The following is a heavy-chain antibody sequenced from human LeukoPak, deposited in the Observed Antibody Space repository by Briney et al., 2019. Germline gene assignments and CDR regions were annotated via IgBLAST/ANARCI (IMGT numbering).Heavy chain of an antibody. V-gene: IGHV3-15*01. CDR3: TTRTVTARLRYFDL. J-gene: IGHJ2*01. CDR1: GFTFSNAW. CDR2: IKSKTDGGTT. D-gene: IGHD4-17*01. Sequence: GGSLRLSCAASGFTFSNAWMSWVRQAPGKGLEWVGRIKSKTDGGTTDYAAPVKGRFTISRDDSKNTLYLQMNSLKTEDTAVYYCTTRTVTARLRYFDLWGRGTLVTVSS.